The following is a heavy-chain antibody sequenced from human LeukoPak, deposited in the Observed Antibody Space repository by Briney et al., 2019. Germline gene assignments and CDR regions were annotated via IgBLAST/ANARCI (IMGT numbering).Heavy chain of an antibody. D-gene: IGHD5-12*01. CDR1: GGSISSYY. CDR2: IYYSGST. CDR3: ARDGYGWFDP. J-gene: IGHJ5*02. Sequence: SETLSLTCTVSGGSISSYYWSWIRQPPGKGLEWIGYIYYSGSTNYNPSVKSRVTISVDTSKNQFSLKLSSVTAADTAVYYCARDGYGWFDPWGQGTLVTVSS. V-gene: IGHV4-59*12.